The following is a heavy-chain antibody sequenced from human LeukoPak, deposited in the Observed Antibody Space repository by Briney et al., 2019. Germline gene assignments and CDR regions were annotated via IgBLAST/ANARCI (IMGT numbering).Heavy chain of an antibody. D-gene: IGHD3-22*01. J-gene: IGHJ6*03. CDR1: GYTFTSYV. CDR3: ARTVHYDDRSGNYYYYMDV. V-gene: IGHV1-18*01. Sequence: ASVKVSCRASGYTFTSYVISWVRQAPGQGLEWMGWISAFNGNTNHAQKFQGRVTMTTDTSASTAYMELRSLRSDDTAVYYCARTVHYDDRSGNYYYYMDVWGKGTTVTVSS. CDR2: ISAFNGNT.